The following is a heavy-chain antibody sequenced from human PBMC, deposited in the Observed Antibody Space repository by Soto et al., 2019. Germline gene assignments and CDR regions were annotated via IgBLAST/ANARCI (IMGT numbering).Heavy chain of an antibody. J-gene: IGHJ6*02. CDR1: GFTFSSYA. CDR2: ISYDGSNK. D-gene: IGHD6-13*01. CDR3: ARDVTPPEKQLVLTLGDGMDV. V-gene: IGHV3-30-3*01. Sequence: VQLVESGGGVVQPGRSLRLSCAASGFTFSSYAMHWVRQAPGKGLEWVAVISYDGSNKYYADSVKGRFTISRDNSKNTLYLQMNSLRAEDTAVYYCARDVTPPEKQLVLTLGDGMDVWGQGTTVTVSS.